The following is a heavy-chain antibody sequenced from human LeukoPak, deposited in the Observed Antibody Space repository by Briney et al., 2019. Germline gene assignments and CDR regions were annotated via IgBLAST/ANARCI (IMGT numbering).Heavy chain of an antibody. D-gene: IGHD6-13*01. J-gene: IGHJ5*02. CDR3: ASYSSWFDP. V-gene: IGHV4-59*04. Sequence: SETLSLTCTVSGGSISSYYWSWIRQPPGKGLEWIGYIYYSGSTYYNPSLKSRVTISIDTSKNQFSLKLSSVTAADTAVYYCASYSSWFDPWGQGTLVTVSS. CDR1: GGSISSYY. CDR2: IYYSGST.